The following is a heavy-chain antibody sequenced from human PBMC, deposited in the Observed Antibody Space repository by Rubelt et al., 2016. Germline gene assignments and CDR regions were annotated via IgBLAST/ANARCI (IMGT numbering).Heavy chain of an antibody. Sequence: QVQLVQSGAEVKKPGSSVKVSCKASGGTFSSYAISWVRQAPGQGLEWMGGIIPIFGTANYAQKFQGRVTITADESTSTAYMELSSLRSEDTAVYYCARDNYDFWSGPQYYYYGMDVWGQGTTVTVSS. CDR1: GGTFSSYA. V-gene: IGHV1-69*01. J-gene: IGHJ6*02. CDR2: IIPIFGTA. CDR3: ARDNYDFWSGPQYYYYGMDV. D-gene: IGHD3-3*01.